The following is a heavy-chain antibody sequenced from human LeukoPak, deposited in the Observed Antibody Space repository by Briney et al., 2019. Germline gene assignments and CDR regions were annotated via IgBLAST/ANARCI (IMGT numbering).Heavy chain of an antibody. D-gene: IGHD2-8*02. Sequence: GGSLRLSCAASGFTFTSYAMSWVRQTPGKGLEWVSATVGSGPDTYHADSVKGRFTVSRDNSRNTLYLQMNSLRVEDTAVYYCTKAPLRSCTGAFCYPFDYWGQGTLVTVSS. CDR3: TKAPLRSCTGAFCYPFDY. CDR1: GFTFTSYA. CDR2: TVGSGPDT. J-gene: IGHJ4*02. V-gene: IGHV3-23*01.